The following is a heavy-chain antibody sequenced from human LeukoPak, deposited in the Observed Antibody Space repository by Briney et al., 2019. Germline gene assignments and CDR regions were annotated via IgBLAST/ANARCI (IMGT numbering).Heavy chain of an antibody. CDR1: GFTFSSYS. J-gene: IGHJ4*02. V-gene: IGHV3-21*01. CDR2: ISSSSSYI. CDR3: ATWTYSGSYYGG. D-gene: IGHD1-26*01. Sequence: GGSLRLFCAASGFTFSSYSMNWVRQAPGKGLEWVSSISSSSSYIYYADSVKGRFTISRDNAKNSLYLQMNSLRAEDTAVYYCATWTYSGSYYGGWGQGTLVTVSS.